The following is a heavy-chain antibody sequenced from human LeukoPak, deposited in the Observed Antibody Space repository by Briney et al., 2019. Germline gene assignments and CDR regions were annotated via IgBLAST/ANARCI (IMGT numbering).Heavy chain of an antibody. CDR1: GYTFTSYY. CDR3: ARAPGRELLFGY. Sequence: ASVKVSCKASGYTFTSYYMHWVRRAPGQGLEWMGIINPSGGSTSYAQKFQGRATMTRDTSTSTVYMELSSLRSEDTAVYYCARAPGRELLFGYWGQGTLVTVSS. V-gene: IGHV1-46*01. J-gene: IGHJ4*02. CDR2: INPSGGST. D-gene: IGHD1-26*01.